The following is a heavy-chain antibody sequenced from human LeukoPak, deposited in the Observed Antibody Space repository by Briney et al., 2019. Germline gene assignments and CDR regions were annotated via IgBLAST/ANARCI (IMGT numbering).Heavy chain of an antibody. J-gene: IGHJ4*02. V-gene: IGHV3-23*01. CDR2: LRGNDET. CDR1: GISFRNYA. D-gene: IGHD3-10*01. Sequence: GGSLRLSCAASGISFRNYAMSWVRQAPTRGPEWVSSLRGNDETFYADSVKGRFTLSRDDSRNTVYLQLNNLRVEDTAIYYCARASWVSDPDAVRWGQGTQVTVSS. CDR3: ARASWVSDPDAVR.